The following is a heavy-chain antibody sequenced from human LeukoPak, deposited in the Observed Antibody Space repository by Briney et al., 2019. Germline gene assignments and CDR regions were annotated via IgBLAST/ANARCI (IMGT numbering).Heavy chain of an antibody. CDR3: ANPLGKTGTTGDY. V-gene: IGHV3-23*01. D-gene: IGHD1-1*01. CDR1: GFTFSSYA. CDR2: ISGSGGGT. Sequence: GGSLRLSCAASGFTFSSYAMSWVRQAPGKGLEWVSAISGSGGGTYYADSVKGRFTISRDNSKNTLYLQMNSLRVEDTAVYYCANPLGKTGTTGDYWGQGTLVTVSS. J-gene: IGHJ4*02.